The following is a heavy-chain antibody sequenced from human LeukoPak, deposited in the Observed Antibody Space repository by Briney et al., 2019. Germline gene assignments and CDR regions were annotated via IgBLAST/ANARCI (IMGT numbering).Heavy chain of an antibody. V-gene: IGHV1-46*01. J-gene: IGHJ4*02. CDR1: GGTFSSYA. CDR2: IYPRNGST. CDR3: ARDQEGSDY. Sequence: ASVKVSCTASGGTFSSYAISWVRQAPGQGPEWMGMIYPRNGSTSYAQKFQGRVTVTRDTSTSTVHMELSGLRSEDTAVYYCARDQEGSDYWGQGTLVTVSS.